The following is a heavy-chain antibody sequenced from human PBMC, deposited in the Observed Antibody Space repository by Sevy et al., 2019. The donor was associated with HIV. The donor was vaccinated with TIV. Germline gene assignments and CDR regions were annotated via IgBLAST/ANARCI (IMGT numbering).Heavy chain of an antibody. J-gene: IGHJ4*02. V-gene: IGHV3-7*01. CDR3: VREGLGGYSYSLDC. CDR1: GFSFSSYW. D-gene: IGHD5-18*01. CDR2: MKDDGSEK. Sequence: GGSLRLSCAASGFSFSSYWMSWVRQAPGKGLEWVATMKDDGSEKYYVDSVEGRFTISRDNAKNSLYLQMNSLRAEDTAVYFCVREGLGGYSYSLDCWGQRALVTVSS.